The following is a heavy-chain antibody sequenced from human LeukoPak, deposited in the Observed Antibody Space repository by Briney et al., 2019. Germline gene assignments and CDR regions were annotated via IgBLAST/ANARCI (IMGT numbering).Heavy chain of an antibody. Sequence: GGSLRLSCAASGFTVSSNYMSWVRQAPGKGLEWVSVIYSGGSTYYADSVKGRFTISRDNSKNTLYLQMNSLRAEDTAVYYCARLFIVGARWVDYWGQGTLVTVSS. CDR3: ARLFIVGARWVDY. V-gene: IGHV3-53*01. CDR2: IYSGGST. D-gene: IGHD1-26*01. J-gene: IGHJ4*02. CDR1: GFTVSSNY.